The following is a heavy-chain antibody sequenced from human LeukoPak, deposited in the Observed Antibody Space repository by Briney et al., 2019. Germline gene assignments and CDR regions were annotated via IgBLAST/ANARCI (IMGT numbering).Heavy chain of an antibody. D-gene: IGHD3-10*01. Sequence: ASVKVSCKASGGTFSSYAISWVRQAPGQGLEWMGRIIPILGIANYAQKFQGRVTITADKSTSTAYMELSSLRSEDTAVYYCARGYGQTQNFDYWGQGTLVTVSP. V-gene: IGHV1-69*04. CDR1: GGTFSSYA. CDR3: ARGYGQTQNFDY. CDR2: IIPILGIA. J-gene: IGHJ4*02.